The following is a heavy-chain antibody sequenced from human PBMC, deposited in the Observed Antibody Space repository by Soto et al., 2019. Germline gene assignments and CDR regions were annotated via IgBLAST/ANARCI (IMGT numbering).Heavy chain of an antibody. V-gene: IGHV1-69*06. Sequence: SLKVSCKASGGTFSSYAISWVRQAPGQGLEWMGGIIPIFGTANYAQKFQGRVTITADKSTSTAYMELSSLRSEDTAVYYCARDPEGGFWSGYYYGMDVWGQGTTVTVSS. CDR1: GGTFSSYA. D-gene: IGHD3-3*01. J-gene: IGHJ6*02. CDR2: IIPIFGTA. CDR3: ARDPEGGFWSGYYYGMDV.